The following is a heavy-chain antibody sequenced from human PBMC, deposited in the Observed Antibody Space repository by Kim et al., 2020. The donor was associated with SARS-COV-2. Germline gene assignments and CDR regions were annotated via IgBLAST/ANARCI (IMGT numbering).Heavy chain of an antibody. D-gene: IGHD2-15*01. CDR2: ISGSGGST. V-gene: IGHV3-23*01. J-gene: IGHJ5*02. CDR3: AKDLSPGYIGRRFDP. Sequence: GGSLRLSCAASGFTFSSYAMSWVRQAPGKGLEWVSAISGSGGSTYYADSVKGRFTISRDNSRNTLYLQMNSLRAEDTAVYYCAKDLSPGYIGRRFDPWGQGTLVTVSS. CDR1: GFTFSSYA.